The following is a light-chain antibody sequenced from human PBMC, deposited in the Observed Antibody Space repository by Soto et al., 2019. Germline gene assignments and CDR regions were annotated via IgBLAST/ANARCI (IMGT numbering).Light chain of an antibody. CDR1: QSISDW. CDR2: DAS. J-gene: IGKJ2*01. V-gene: IGKV1-5*01. Sequence: DIQMTQSPSTLSASVGDRVTITCRVSQSISDWLAGYQQNPGKAPKLLVYDASSLESGVQSRFSGSGSGTEFTLTIISVQPDDVATYYCQRDNTFPYTFGQGTKLELK. CDR3: QRDNTFPYT.